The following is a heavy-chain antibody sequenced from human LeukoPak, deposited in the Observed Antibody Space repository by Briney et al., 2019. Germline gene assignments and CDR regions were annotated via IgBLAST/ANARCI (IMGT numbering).Heavy chain of an antibody. CDR2: TFTTGST. CDR3: ARSQEGYFDSWSGYHYYYYMDV. D-gene: IGHD3-3*01. Sequence: SQTLSLTCSVSGGSISSASYYWSWIRQPAGKGLEWIGRTFTTGSTKYNPSRKSRVTMSLDTSKNQFSLRLSSVTAADTAVYYCARSQEGYFDSWSGYHYYYYMDVWGKGTTVTVSS. J-gene: IGHJ6*03. CDR1: GGSISSASYY. V-gene: IGHV4-61*02.